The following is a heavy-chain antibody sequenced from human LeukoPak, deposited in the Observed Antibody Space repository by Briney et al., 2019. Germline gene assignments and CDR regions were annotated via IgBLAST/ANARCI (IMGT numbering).Heavy chain of an antibody. D-gene: IGHD2/OR15-2a*01. V-gene: IGHV4-39*07. CDR1: GGSISSSSYY. CDR3: ATADLRIRGFDY. Sequence: PSETLSLTCTVSGGSISSSSYYWGWIRQPPGKGLEWIGSIYYSGSTYYNPSLKSRVTISVDTSKNQFSLKLSSVTAADTAVYYCATADLRIRGFDYWGQGTLVTVSS. CDR2: IYYSGST. J-gene: IGHJ4*02.